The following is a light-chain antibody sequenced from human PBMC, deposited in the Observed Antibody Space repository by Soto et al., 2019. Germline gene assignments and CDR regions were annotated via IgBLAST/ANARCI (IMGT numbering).Light chain of an antibody. CDR1: SSDVGGYNY. V-gene: IGLV2-14*01. CDR3: SSYASSSTPYV. J-gene: IGLJ1*01. CDR2: EVS. Sequence: QSSLTKSASLSGSPGQSITISCTGTSSDVGGYNYVSWYQQHPGKAPKLMIYEVSNRPSGVSNRFSGSKSGNTASLTISGLQAEDEADYYCSSYASSSTPYVFGTGTKVTVL.